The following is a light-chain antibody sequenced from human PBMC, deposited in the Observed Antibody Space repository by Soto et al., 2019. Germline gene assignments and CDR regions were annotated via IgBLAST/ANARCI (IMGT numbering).Light chain of an antibody. CDR3: HQFGHSHRT. CDR1: QTVNSDY. V-gene: IGKV3-20*01. Sequence: EIVLTQSPGTLSLSPGETATLSCRASQTVNSDYLAWFQQRPGQAPRLLIFATSRRATDIPDRFSGSGSGTDFTLAIRRLEPEDFAVYYCHQFGHSHRTFGQGTKADI. J-gene: IGKJ1*01. CDR2: ATS.